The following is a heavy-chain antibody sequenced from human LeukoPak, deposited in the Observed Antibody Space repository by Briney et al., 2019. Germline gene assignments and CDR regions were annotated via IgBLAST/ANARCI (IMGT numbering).Heavy chain of an antibody. CDR1: GYSISSGYY. CDR3: ARSGNSPFDY. V-gene: IGHV4-38-2*02. Sequence: SETLSLTCTVSGYSISSGYYWGWIRQPPGKGLEWIGYIYYSGSTNYNPSLKSRVTISVDTSKNQFSLKLSSVTAADTAVFYCARSGNSPFDYWGQGTLVTVSS. J-gene: IGHJ4*02. D-gene: IGHD4-11*01. CDR2: IYYSGST.